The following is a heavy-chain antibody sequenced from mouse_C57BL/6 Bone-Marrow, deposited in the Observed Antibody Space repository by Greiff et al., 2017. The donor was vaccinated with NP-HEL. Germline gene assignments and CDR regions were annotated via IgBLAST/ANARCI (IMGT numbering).Heavy chain of an antibody. CDR1: GFTFSDYY. V-gene: IGHV5-16*01. J-gene: IGHJ4*01. CDR3: ARALGVYYGSSYAMDY. D-gene: IGHD1-1*01. CDR2: INYDGSST. Sequence: EVQLVESEGGLVQPGSSMKLSCTASGFTFSDYYMAWVPQVPEKGLEWVANINYDGSSTYYLDSLKSRFIISRDNAKNILYLQMSSLKSEDTATYYCARALGVYYGSSYAMDYWGQGTSVTVSS.